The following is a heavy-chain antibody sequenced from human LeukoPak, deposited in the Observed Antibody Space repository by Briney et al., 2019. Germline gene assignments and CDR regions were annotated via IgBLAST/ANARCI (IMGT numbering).Heavy chain of an antibody. J-gene: IGHJ4*02. CDR3: ARHLGVQMWSGHFDS. CDR2: IYYSGST. CDR1: GGSISSYY. Sequence: SETLSLTCTVSGGSISSYYWSWIRQPPGKGLEWIGYIYYSGSTNYNPSLKSRVTISVDTSKNQFSLKLSPVTAADTAVYYCARHLGVQMWSGHFDSWGQGTLVTVSS. V-gene: IGHV4-59*08. D-gene: IGHD3-16*01.